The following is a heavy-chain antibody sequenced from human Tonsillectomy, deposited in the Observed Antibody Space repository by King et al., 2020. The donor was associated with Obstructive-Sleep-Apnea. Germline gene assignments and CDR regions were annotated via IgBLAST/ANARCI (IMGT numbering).Heavy chain of an antibody. D-gene: IGHD6-13*01. CDR3: ARTHEYSNSWYFDY. CDR2: IFSNDEK. V-gene: IGHV2-26*01. J-gene: IGHJ4*02. Sequence: TLKESGPVLVKPTETLTLTCTVSGFSLSNARMGVSWIRQPPGKTLEWLAHIFSNDEKSSSTSLKSRLTISKDTSKSQVVLTMTNMDPVDTATYYCARTHEYSNSWYFDYWGQGTLVTVSS. CDR1: GFSLSNARMG.